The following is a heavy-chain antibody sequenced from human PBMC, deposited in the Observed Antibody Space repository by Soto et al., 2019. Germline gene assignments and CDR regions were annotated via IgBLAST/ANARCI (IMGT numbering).Heavy chain of an antibody. CDR1: GDSVSSNSAA. CDR2: TYYRSKWYN. Sequence: PSQTLSLTCAISGDSVSSNSAAWNWIRQSPSRGLEWLGRTYYRSKWYNDYAVSVKSRITINPDTSKNQFSLHLNSVTPEDTAVYYCARWETYSGSYGSDAFDIWGQGTMVTVSS. D-gene: IGHD1-26*01. J-gene: IGHJ3*02. CDR3: ARWETYSGSYGSDAFDI. V-gene: IGHV6-1*01.